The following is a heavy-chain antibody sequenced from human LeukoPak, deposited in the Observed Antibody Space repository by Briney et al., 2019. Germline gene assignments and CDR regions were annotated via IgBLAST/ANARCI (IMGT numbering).Heavy chain of an antibody. D-gene: IGHD3-22*01. J-gene: IGHJ4*02. CDR2: ITSRSSST. CDR1: GFTFSSFN. Sequence: PGGSLRLSCAASGFTFSSFNMNWVRQAPGKGLEWVSYITSRSSSTYYADSVRGRFTISRDNAKNSLYLQMNSLRVEDTAVYYCARGNYYDSDVYYYKLDYWGQGTLVTVSS. CDR3: ARGNYYDSDVYYYKLDY. V-gene: IGHV3-48*01.